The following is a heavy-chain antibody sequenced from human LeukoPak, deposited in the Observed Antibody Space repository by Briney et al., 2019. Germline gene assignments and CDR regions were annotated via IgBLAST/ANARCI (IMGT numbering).Heavy chain of an antibody. CDR3: ARGGSYEAGDWWNWFDP. V-gene: IGHV1-2*02. Sequence: ASVKVSCKASGYTFTGYYMHWVRQAPGQGLEWMGWINPNSGGTNYAQKFQGRVTMTRDTSISTAYMELSRLRSDDRAVYYCARGGSYEAGDWWNWFDPWGQGTLVTVSS. CDR2: INPNSGGT. J-gene: IGHJ5*02. CDR1: GYTFTGYY. D-gene: IGHD7-27*01.